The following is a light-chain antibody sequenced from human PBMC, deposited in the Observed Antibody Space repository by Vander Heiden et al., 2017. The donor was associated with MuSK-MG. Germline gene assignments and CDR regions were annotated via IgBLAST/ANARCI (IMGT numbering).Light chain of an antibody. CDR2: AAF. V-gene: IGKV1-27*01. CDR1: QGISNY. CDR3: QNYNSALLVT. Sequence: DIQMTQSPSSLSASVGDRVTITCRASQGISNYLAWYQQKPGKGPKLLIYAAFTLQSGVPSRFSGSGYGIEFTLTISRRHPEDVATYYCQNYNSALLVTFGHWTKVDIK. J-gene: IGKJ3*01.